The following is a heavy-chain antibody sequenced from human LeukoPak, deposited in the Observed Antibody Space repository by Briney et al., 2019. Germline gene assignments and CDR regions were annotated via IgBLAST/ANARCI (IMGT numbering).Heavy chain of an antibody. Sequence: GGSLRLSCAASGFTFSDYYMNWLRQAPGKGLEWVSYISSSSSYADYADSVKGRFTISRDNAKNSLYLQMNSLRAEDTAVYYCARAVAGVDYWGQGTLVTVSS. V-gene: IGHV3-11*06. CDR2: ISSSSSYA. CDR3: ARAVAGVDY. D-gene: IGHD6-19*01. CDR1: GFTFSDYY. J-gene: IGHJ4*02.